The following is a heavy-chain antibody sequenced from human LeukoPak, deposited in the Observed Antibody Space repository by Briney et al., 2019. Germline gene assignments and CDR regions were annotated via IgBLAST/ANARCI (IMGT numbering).Heavy chain of an antibody. Sequence: SETLSLTCAVYGGSFSGYYWSWIRQPPGKRLEWIGEINHSGSTNYNPSLKSRVTISVDTSKNQFSLKLSSVTAADTAVYYCARLRVTRKNWFDPWGQGTLVTVSS. D-gene: IGHD4-17*01. CDR3: ARLRVTRKNWFDP. CDR2: INHSGST. V-gene: IGHV4-34*01. J-gene: IGHJ5*02. CDR1: GGSFSGYY.